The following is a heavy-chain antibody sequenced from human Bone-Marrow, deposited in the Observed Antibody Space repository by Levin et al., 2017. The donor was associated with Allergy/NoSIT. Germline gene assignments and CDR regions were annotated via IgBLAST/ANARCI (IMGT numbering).Heavy chain of an antibody. V-gene: IGHV3-23*01. Sequence: LSLTCTASGFTFDTYAMTWVRQAPGKGLAWVSAISGSGDMTSYADSVKGRFTVSRDNSKNILFLQMDSLRVEDTAVFYCAKGSSGWFQEKDSWGQGTLVTVSS. D-gene: IGHD3-22*01. CDR3: AKGSSGWFQEKDS. J-gene: IGHJ4*02. CDR1: GFTFDTYA. CDR2: ISGSGDMT.